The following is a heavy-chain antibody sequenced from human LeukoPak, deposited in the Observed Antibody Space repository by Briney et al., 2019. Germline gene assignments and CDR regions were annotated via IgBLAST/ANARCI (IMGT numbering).Heavy chain of an antibody. Sequence: GSLRLSCAASGFTFGSYSMNWVRQAPGKGLEWVSSISSSSSYIYYADSVKGRFTISRDNAKNSLYLQMNSLRAEDTAVYYCARDGTGYYYFDYWGQGTLVTVSS. CDR2: ISSSSSYI. CDR3: ARDGTGYYYFDY. J-gene: IGHJ4*02. V-gene: IGHV3-21*01. CDR1: GFTFGSYS. D-gene: IGHD1-1*01.